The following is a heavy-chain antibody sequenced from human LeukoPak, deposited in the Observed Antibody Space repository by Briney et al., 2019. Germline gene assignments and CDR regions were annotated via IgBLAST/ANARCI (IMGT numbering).Heavy chain of an antibody. V-gene: IGHV3-21*01. CDR3: ARDVSSGSYYWGFDY. Sequence: GGSLRLSCVASGFTFSSSSMNWVRQAPGKGLEWVSSISSSSSYIYYADSVKGRFTISRDNAKNSLYLQMNSLRAEDTAVYYCARDVSSGSYYWGFDYWGQGTLVTVSS. CDR1: GFTFSSSS. J-gene: IGHJ4*02. D-gene: IGHD1-26*01. CDR2: ISSSSSYI.